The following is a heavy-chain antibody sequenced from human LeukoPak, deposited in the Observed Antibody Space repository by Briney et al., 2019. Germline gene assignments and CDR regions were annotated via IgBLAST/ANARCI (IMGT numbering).Heavy chain of an antibody. J-gene: IGHJ5*02. CDR3: ARLSECSGGSRRLGFDP. CDR1: GYRFTTYC. CDR2: IDPSDSYT. Sequence: GESLKISCRGSGYRFTTYCISWVRQMPGKGLEWMGSIDPSDSYTNYSPSFQGHVTISSDRPTSTAYLKWTSLKASDTAIYYCARLSECSGGSRRLGFDPWGQGTLVTVSS. V-gene: IGHV5-10-1*01. D-gene: IGHD2-15*01.